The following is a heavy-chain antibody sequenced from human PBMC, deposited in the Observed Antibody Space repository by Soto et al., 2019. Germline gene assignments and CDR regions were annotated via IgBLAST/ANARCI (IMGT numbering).Heavy chain of an antibody. J-gene: IGHJ3*02. Sequence: SETLSLTCTVSGGSISSGGYYWSWIRQHPGKGLEWIGYIYYSGSTYYNPSLKSRVTISVDTSKNQFSLKLSSVTAADTAVYYCARDGGPDGYYDYVWGAFDIWGQGTMVTVSS. CDR1: GGSISSGGYY. V-gene: IGHV4-31*03. CDR3: ARDGGPDGYYDYVWGAFDI. CDR2: IYYSGST. D-gene: IGHD3-16*01.